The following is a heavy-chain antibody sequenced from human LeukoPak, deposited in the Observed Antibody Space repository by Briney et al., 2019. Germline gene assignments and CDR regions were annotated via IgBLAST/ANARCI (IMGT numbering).Heavy chain of an antibody. J-gene: IGHJ4*02. Sequence: GASVKVSCKASGYTFTGYYMHWVRQAPGHGLEWMGRINPNSGGTNYAQKFQGRVTMTRDTSISTAYMELSRLRSDDTAVYYCARPYSSSAFDYWGQGTLVTVSS. CDR2: INPNSGGT. CDR1: GYTFTGYY. V-gene: IGHV1-2*06. D-gene: IGHD6-6*01. CDR3: ARPYSSSAFDY.